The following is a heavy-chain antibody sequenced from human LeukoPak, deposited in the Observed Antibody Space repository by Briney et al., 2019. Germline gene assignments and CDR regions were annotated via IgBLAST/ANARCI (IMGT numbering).Heavy chain of an antibody. CDR2: ISYDGSNE. V-gene: IGHV3-30*18. Sequence: GGSLRLSCTASGFTFGSYAIHWVRQAPGKGLEWVAVISYDGSNEYYADSVKGRFTISRDNSKNTLYLQMNSLRAEDTAVYYCAKELYSGSGSSHFDYWGQGTLVTVSS. J-gene: IGHJ4*02. CDR1: GFTFGSYA. D-gene: IGHD3-10*01. CDR3: AKELYSGSGSSHFDY.